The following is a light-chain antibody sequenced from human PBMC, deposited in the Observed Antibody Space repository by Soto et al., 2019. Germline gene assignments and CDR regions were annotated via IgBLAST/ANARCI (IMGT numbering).Light chain of an antibody. J-gene: IGLJ3*02. CDR1: SSNIGSNY. CDR3: AAWDDSLSGWV. Sequence: QSVLTQPPSASGTPGQRVNISCSGSSSNIGSNYVYWYRQFPGTAPKLLIYSNNQRPSGVPDRFSGSKSGTSASLAISGLRSEDEADYYCAAWDDSLSGWVFGGGTKLTVL. CDR2: SNN. V-gene: IGLV1-47*02.